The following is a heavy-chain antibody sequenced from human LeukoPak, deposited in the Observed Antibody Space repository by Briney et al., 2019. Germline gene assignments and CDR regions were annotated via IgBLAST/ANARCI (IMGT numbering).Heavy chain of an antibody. CDR1: GFIFSSYA. CDR2: ISGSGAYT. Sequence: GGSLRLSCAASGFIFSSYAMSWVRQAPGKGLEWVSTISGSGAYTYYADSVKGRFTISRDNSKNTLYLQLNSPRAEDTAVYYCAKELGQWPVRRDFDYWGQGTLVTVSS. CDR3: AKELGQWPVRRDFDY. D-gene: IGHD6-19*01. J-gene: IGHJ4*02. V-gene: IGHV3-23*01.